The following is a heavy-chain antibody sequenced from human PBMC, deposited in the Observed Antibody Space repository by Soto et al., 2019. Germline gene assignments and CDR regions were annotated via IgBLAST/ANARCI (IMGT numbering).Heavy chain of an antibody. CDR2: IGVTAGST. CDR1: RFTFSNFA. Sequence: AHLSESGGGLQQPGGSLKLSCEASRFTFSNFAMSWVRQAPGKGLEWISTIGVTAGSTYYTDSVRGRFTISRDNSKNTLYLEMNSLRAEDTALYYCAKVMYTWNDVAAFDSWGQGTLVAVS. D-gene: IGHD1-1*01. V-gene: IGHV3-23*01. CDR3: AKVMYTWNDVAAFDS. J-gene: IGHJ4*02.